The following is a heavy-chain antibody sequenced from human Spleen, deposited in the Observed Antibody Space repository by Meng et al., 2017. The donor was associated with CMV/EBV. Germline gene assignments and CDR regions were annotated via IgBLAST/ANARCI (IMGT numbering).Heavy chain of an antibody. D-gene: IGHD3-10*01. Sequence: ASVKVSCKASGYAFTSYHITWVRQAPGQGLEWMGWISAYNGHTNYAQNLQGRVTMTTDTSTNTAYMELRSLRSDDTAVYYCARLGPRGDHDASDIWGQGTMVPSPQ. CDR3: ARLGPRGDHDASDI. CDR2: ISAYNGHT. J-gene: IGHJ3*02. V-gene: IGHV1-18*01. CDR1: GYAFTSYH.